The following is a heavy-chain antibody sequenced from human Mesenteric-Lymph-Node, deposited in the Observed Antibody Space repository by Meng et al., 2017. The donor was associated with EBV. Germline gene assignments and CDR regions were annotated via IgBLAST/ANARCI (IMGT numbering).Heavy chain of an antibody. CDR1: SVSFSSGHW. CDR2: ISHSEST. D-gene: IGHD6-19*01. J-gene: IGHJ4*02. Sequence: QVRVQGPGTALVTPSRTLSVTGAFFSVSFSSGHWWSSVQQPPGKGLEWSRGISHSESTIYNPSLKSRVTISLDKSENQFSLRLTSVTAAYTAMYYCAASSGWWRLDYWGQGILVTVSS. V-gene: IGHV4-4*02. CDR3: AASSGWWRLDY.